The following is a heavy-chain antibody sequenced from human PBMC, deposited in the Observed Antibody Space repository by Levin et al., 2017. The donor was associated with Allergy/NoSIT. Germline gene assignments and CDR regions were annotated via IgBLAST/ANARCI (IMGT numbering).Heavy chain of an antibody. Sequence: GESLKISCAASGFTFSSYAMHWVRQAPGKGLEWVAVISYDGSNKYYADSVKGRFTISRDNSKNTLYLQMNSLRAEDTAVYYCARDIEWSYVDYWGQGTLVTVSS. CDR1: GFTFSSYA. CDR3: ARDIEWSYVDY. J-gene: IGHJ4*02. V-gene: IGHV3-30*04. D-gene: IGHD3-3*01. CDR2: ISYDGSNK.